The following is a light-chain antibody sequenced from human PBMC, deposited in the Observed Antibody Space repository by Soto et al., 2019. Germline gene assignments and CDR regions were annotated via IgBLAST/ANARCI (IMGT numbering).Light chain of an antibody. CDR1: QAISNF. J-gene: IGKJ1*01. CDR3: QHYHSAPWK. V-gene: IGKV1-27*01. CDR2: GAS. Sequence: IQTTASPSTLSASVVYIFSITCLASQAISNFLAWYQQKPGKVPKLLMYGASTLPSGVPSRFSGSGSGTDFTLTISSLQAEDVATYYCQHYHSAPWKCGQGTTVDIK.